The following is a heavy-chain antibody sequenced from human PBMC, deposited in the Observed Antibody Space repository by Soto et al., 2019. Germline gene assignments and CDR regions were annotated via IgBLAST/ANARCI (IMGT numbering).Heavy chain of an antibody. J-gene: IGHJ4*02. CDR2: INPNSGGT. CDR3: ARVWGSNVVVVPAALGPGY. D-gene: IGHD2-2*01. CDR1: GYTFTGYY. V-gene: IGHV1-2*02. Sequence: VKVSCKASGYTFTGYYMHWVRQAPGQALEWMGWINPNSGGTNYAQKFQGRVTMTRDTSISTAYMELSRLRSDDTAVYYCARVWGSNVVVVPAALGPGYWGQGTLVTVSS.